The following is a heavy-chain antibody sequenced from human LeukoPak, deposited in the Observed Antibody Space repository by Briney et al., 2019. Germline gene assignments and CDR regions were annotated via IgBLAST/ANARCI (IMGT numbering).Heavy chain of an antibody. CDR3: ARDNSVGEIAWFFDP. V-gene: IGHV1-46*01. CDR2: INPSGGTT. J-gene: IGHJ5*02. D-gene: IGHD1-26*01. CDR1: GYTFTSYY. Sequence: ASVKVSCKASGYTFTSYYIHWVRQAPGQGLEWMGVINPSGGTTRYVQKFQGRITMTRDMSTSTVYMELSSLTSEDTAVYYCARDNSVGEIAWFFDPWGQGTLVTVSS.